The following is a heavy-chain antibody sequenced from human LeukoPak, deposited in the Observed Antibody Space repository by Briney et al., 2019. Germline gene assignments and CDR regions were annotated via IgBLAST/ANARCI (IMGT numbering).Heavy chain of an antibody. CDR3: ARPRSSWYAFDI. CDR1: GGSISSYY. CDR2: IYYSGST. D-gene: IGHD6-13*01. Sequence: PSETLSLTCTVSGGSISSYYWSWIRQPPGKGLEWIGYIYYSGSTNYNPSLKSRVTISVDTSKNQFSLKLSSVTAADTAVYYCARPRSSWYAFDIWGQGTMVTVSS. V-gene: IGHV4-59*01. J-gene: IGHJ3*02.